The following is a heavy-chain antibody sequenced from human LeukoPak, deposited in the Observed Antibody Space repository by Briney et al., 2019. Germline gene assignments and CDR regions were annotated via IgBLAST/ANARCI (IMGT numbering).Heavy chain of an antibody. Sequence: PSETLSLTCTVSGGSISSYYWSWIRQPPGKGLEWIGYIYYSGSTNYNPSLKSRVTISVDTSKNQFSLKLSSVTAADTAVYYCARGPGGSSWYPSWGQGTLVTVSS. D-gene: IGHD6-13*01. CDR2: IYYSGST. J-gene: IGHJ5*02. V-gene: IGHV4-59*12. CDR1: GGSISSYY. CDR3: ARGPGGSSWYPS.